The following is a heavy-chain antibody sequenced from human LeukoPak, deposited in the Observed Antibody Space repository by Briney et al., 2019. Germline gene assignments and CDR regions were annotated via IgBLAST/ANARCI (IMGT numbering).Heavy chain of an antibody. V-gene: IGHV3-30*02. Sequence: GGSLRLSCAASGFTFSSYGMHWVRQAPGKGLEWVAFIRYDGSGKYYGDSVKGRFTISRDNSKNTLYLQMNSLRAEDTAVYYCAKVGLRLGGDYWGQGTLVTVSS. D-gene: IGHD3-16*01. CDR1: GFTFSSYG. CDR3: AKVGLRLGGDY. CDR2: IRYDGSGK. J-gene: IGHJ4*02.